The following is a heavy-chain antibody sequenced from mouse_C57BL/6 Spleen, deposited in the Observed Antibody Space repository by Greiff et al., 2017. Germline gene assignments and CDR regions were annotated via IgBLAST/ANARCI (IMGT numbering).Heavy chain of an antibody. Sequence: VQLKESGGDLVKPGGSLKLSCAASGFTFSSYGMSWVRQTPDKRLEWVATISSGGSYTYYPDSVKGRFTISRDNAKNTLYLQMSSLKSEDTAMYYCARQGRYGSAMDYWGQGTSVTVSS. CDR2: ISSGGSYT. V-gene: IGHV5-6*01. CDR3: ARQGRYGSAMDY. CDR1: GFTFSSYG. D-gene: IGHD1-1*01. J-gene: IGHJ4*01.